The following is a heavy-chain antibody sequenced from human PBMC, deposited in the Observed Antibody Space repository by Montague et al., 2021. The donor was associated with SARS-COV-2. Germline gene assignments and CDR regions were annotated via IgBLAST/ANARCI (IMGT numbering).Heavy chain of an antibody. CDR1: GGSISSYY. J-gene: IGHJ4*02. CDR3: ARAQNTCFIANCVNYFEV. D-gene: IGHD1-1*01. Sequence: SKTLSLTCEVSGGSISSYYWSWIRQSPGKGLEWIGYVHYTGSTKYSPSLKTRVTLSLDTPKKHCSLKLKSVTAADTAVYYCARAQNTCFIANCVNYFEVWGLGALVTVSS. CDR2: VHYTGST. V-gene: IGHV4-59*01.